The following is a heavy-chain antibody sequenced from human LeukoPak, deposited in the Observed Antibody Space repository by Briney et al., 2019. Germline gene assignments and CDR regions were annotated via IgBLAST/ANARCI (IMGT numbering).Heavy chain of an antibody. Sequence: PGGSLRLSCVASGFIFSGSWMHWVRQVPGKGPVWVSRIGGDGSATYYADSVKGRFTVSRDNTKNTLFLQMNSLRAEDTAVYYCARTDNFDYWGQGTLDTVSS. V-gene: IGHV3-74*01. CDR2: IGGDGSAT. D-gene: IGHD3-22*01. CDR3: ARTDNFDY. J-gene: IGHJ4*02. CDR1: GFIFSGSW.